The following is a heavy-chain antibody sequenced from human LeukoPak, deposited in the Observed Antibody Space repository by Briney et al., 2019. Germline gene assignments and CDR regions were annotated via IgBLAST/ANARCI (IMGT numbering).Heavy chain of an antibody. CDR2: INGDGSIT. D-gene: IGHD4-17*01. Sequence: PGGSLRLSCAVSGFTFSSYEMNWVRQAPGKGLVWVSGINGDGSITTYADSVKGRFTISRDNAKNTMYLQMNSLRAEDTAVYYCARGFSTVTTDWGQGTLVTVSS. CDR1: GFTFSSYE. CDR3: ARGFSTVTTD. V-gene: IGHV3-74*01. J-gene: IGHJ4*02.